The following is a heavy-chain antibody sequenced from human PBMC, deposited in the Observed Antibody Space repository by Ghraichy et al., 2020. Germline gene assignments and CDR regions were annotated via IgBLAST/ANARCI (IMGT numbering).Heavy chain of an antibody. V-gene: IGHV3-64D*06. CDR1: GFTFSSYA. CDR2: ISSNGGST. D-gene: IGHD3-3*01. J-gene: IGHJ6*02. Sequence: GGSLRLSCSASGFTFSSYAMHWVRQAPGKGLEYVSTISSNGGSTYYADSVKGRFTVSRDNSKNTLYLQMSSLRAEDTAVYYCVKDLGVTIFGVVTRYGMDVWGQGTTVTVSS. CDR3: VKDLGVTIFGVVTRYGMDV.